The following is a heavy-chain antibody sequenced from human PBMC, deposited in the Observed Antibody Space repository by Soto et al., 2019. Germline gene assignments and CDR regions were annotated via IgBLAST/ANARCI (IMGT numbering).Heavy chain of an antibody. V-gene: IGHV4-34*01. J-gene: IGHJ6*02. CDR3: ARGNMTTVTTSRDYYYYGMDV. CDR1: GRSFSDYY. CDR2: INYSRYT. Sequence: SETLSLTCALYGRSFSDYYWSWIRQPAGKGLEWIGEINYSRYTNYNPSLKSRVTVSVDTSKSQFSLKLSSVTAADTAVYYCARGNMTTVTTSRDYYYYGMDVWGQGTTVT. D-gene: IGHD4-17*01.